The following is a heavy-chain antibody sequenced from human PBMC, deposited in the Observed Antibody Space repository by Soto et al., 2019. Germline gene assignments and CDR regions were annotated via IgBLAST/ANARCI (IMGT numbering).Heavy chain of an antibody. Sequence: SVKVSCKASGGTFSSYAISWVRQAPGQGLEWMGGIIPIFGTANYAQKFQGRVTITADESTSTAYMELSSLRSEDTAVYYCARDNGYYYDSSGYYWPFDYWGQGTLVTVSS. J-gene: IGHJ4*02. CDR1: GGTFSSYA. CDR3: ARDNGYYYDSSGYYWPFDY. D-gene: IGHD3-22*01. CDR2: IIPIFGTA. V-gene: IGHV1-69*13.